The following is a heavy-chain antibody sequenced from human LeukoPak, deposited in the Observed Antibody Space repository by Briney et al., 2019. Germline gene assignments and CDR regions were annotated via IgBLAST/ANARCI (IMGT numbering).Heavy chain of an antibody. CDR2: IYYSGST. V-gene: IGHV4-59*01. J-gene: IGHJ4*02. Sequence: SETLSLTCTVSGGSISSYYWSWIRQPPGKGLEWIGYIYYSGSTNYNPSLKSRVTISVDTSKNPFSLKLSSVTAADTAVYYCARAKPRRDGYNYYDYWGQGTLVTVSS. D-gene: IGHD5-24*01. CDR3: ARAKPRRDGYNYYDY. CDR1: GGSISSYY.